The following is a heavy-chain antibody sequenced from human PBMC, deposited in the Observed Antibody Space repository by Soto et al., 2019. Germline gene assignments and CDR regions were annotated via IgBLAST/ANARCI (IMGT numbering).Heavy chain of an antibody. CDR2: ISGSGGST. Sequence: EVQLLESGGGLVQPGGSLRLSCAASGFTFSSYAMSWVRQAPGKGLEWVSAISGSGGSTYYADSVKGRFTISRDNSKNTLYLQMNSLRAEDTAVYYCAKGVAAAGTVSRSYCFAPWGQGTLVPVPS. D-gene: IGHD6-13*01. V-gene: IGHV3-23*01. CDR1: GFTFSSYA. J-gene: IGHJ5*02. CDR3: AKGVAAAGTVSRSYCFAP.